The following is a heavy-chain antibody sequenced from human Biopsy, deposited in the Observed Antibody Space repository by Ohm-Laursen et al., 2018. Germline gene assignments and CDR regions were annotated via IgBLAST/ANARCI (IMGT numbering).Heavy chain of an antibody. Sequence: ASVKVSCKASGYNFRGYHLHWVRLAPGQGLEWMGWINPDTGETRYAPKFQGRLALTRDVSVNTGYLELSSLGSDDTAIYFCAKLSGGVSTIGFDPWGQGTQIIVS. D-gene: IGHD5/OR15-5a*01. J-gene: IGHJ5*02. CDR2: INPDTGET. V-gene: IGHV1-2*02. CDR3: AKLSGGVSTIGFDP. CDR1: GYNFRGYH.